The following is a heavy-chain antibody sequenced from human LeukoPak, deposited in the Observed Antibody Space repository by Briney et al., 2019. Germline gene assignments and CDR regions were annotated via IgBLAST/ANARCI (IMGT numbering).Heavy chain of an antibody. J-gene: IGHJ4*02. CDR1: GFTFSSYG. D-gene: IGHD5-24*01. CDR3: AKRAWEMAHTFDY. CDR2: ISYDGGNK. Sequence: GGSLRLSCAASGFTFSSYGMHWVRQAPGKGLEWVAVISYDGGNKYYADSVKGRFTISRDNSKNTLYLQMNSLRAEDTTVYYCAKRAWEMAHTFDYWGQGTLVTVSS. V-gene: IGHV3-30*18.